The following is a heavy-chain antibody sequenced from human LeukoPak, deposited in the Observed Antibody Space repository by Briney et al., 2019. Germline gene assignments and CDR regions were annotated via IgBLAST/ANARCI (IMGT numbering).Heavy chain of an antibody. CDR2: IIPILGIA. CDR1: GGTFSSYT. CDR3: ARAPGIAAIGAFDI. Sequence: GASVTVSFKASGGTFSSYTISWVRQAPGQGLEWIGRIIPILGIANYAQKFQGRVTITADKSTSTAYMELSSLKSEDTAVYYCARAPGIAAIGAFDIWGQGTMVTVSS. D-gene: IGHD6-25*01. J-gene: IGHJ3*02. V-gene: IGHV1-69*02.